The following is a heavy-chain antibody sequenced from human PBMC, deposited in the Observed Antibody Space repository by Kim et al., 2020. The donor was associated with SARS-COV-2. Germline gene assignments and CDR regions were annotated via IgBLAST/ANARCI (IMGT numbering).Heavy chain of an antibody. D-gene: IGHD3-10*01. CDR2: ISWDGGST. V-gene: IGHV3-43*01. J-gene: IGHJ6*02. CDR3: AKDALVLLWFGESYGMDV. CDR1: GFTFDDYT. Sequence: GGSLRRSCAASGFTFDDYTMHWVRQAPGKGLEWVSLISWDGGSTYYADSVKGRFTISRDNSKNSLYLQMNSLRTEDTALYYCAKDALVLLWFGESYGMDVWGQGTTVTVSS.